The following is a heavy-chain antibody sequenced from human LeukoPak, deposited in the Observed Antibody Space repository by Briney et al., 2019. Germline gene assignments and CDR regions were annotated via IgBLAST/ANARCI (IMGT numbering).Heavy chain of an antibody. CDR1: GASVSNYY. CDR2: IFGSERT. CDR3: ARASIEGYCSRTSCYVWLDP. D-gene: IGHD2-2*01. V-gene: IGHV4-4*07. J-gene: IGHJ5*02. Sequence: PSETLSLTCTVFGASVSNYYWSWIRQPAGKGLEWIGHIFGSERTNCNPSLKSRLTMSVDTSKNQLSLKLNSVTAADTAVYYCARASIEGYCSRTSCYVWLDPWGQGTLVTVSS.